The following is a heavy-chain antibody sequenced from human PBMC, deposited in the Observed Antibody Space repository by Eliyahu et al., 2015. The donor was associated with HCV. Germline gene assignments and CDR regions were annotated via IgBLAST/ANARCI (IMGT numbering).Heavy chain of an antibody. CDR2: INPHTGXT. CDR3: AREGRETGYDSRPNSFEI. J-gene: IGHJ3*02. D-gene: IGHD5-12*01. Sequence: QVQLVQSGAXVKKPGASVKVSCXASGNSFTDYYIHWXRQAPGQGLEWMGWINPHTGXTNYEQKLQGRVTMTRDTSINTAYMELRRLTSDDTAVYYCAREGRETGYDSRPNSFEIWGQGTMVTVSS. V-gene: IGHV1-2*02. CDR1: GNSFTDYY.